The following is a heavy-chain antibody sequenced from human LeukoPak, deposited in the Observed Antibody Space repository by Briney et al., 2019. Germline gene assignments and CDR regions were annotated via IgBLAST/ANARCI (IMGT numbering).Heavy chain of an antibody. CDR3: AKHYYDSGRWTFDI. Sequence: GGSLRLSCSASGFTFSTYWMSWVRQSPGKGLEWVSVIGRGGGATYYADSVKGRFTISRDNSKNTLYLQMNSLRAEDTAVYYCAKHYYDSGRWTFDIWGQGTTVTVSS. V-gene: IGHV3-23*01. CDR1: GFTFSTYW. J-gene: IGHJ3*02. CDR2: IGRGGGAT. D-gene: IGHD3-10*01.